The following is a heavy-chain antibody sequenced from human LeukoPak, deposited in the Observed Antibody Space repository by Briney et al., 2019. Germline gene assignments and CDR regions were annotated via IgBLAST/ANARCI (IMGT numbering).Heavy chain of an antibody. CDR3: AKYPTTGDSYYFDY. Sequence: GGSLRLSCAASVFTLSDDVMSWVCQAPGKGLEWVSGIGGSGGTTYSADSVRGRFTISREDSKNTLYLQMNCVRGEDMAVYYCAKYPTTGDSYYFDYWGQGTLVTVSS. V-gene: IGHV3-23*01. CDR1: VFTLSDDV. CDR2: IGGSGGTT. D-gene: IGHD2-8*01. J-gene: IGHJ4*02.